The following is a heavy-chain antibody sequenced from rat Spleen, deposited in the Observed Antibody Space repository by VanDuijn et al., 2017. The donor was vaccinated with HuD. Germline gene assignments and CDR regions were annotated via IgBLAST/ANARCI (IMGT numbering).Heavy chain of an antibody. CDR3: ARGYYD. Sequence: QVLLKESGPGLVQPSQTLSLTCTVSGFSLTDYSVLWIRQPPGKGLEWIGAISSGGNTYYNSGLKSRLSISRDTSKSQVFLKMNSLQTEDTAMYFCARGYYDWGQGVMVTVSS. D-gene: IGHD1-6*01. CDR2: ISSGGNT. J-gene: IGHJ2*01. CDR1: GFSLTDYS. V-gene: IGHV2-19*01.